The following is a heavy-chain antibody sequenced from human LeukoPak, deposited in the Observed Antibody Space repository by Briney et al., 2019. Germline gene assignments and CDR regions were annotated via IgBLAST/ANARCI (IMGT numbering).Heavy chain of an antibody. J-gene: IGHJ3*02. CDR3: AKDPRSQLPSAFDI. D-gene: IGHD2-2*01. V-gene: IGHV3-30*02. Sequence: GGSLRLSCAASGFTFSSYGMHWVRQAPGKGLEWVAFIRYDGSKKYYADSVKGRFTISRDNSKNTLYLQMNSLRAEDTAVYYCAKDPRSQLPSAFDIWGQGTMVTVSS. CDR2: IRYDGSKK. CDR1: GFTFSSYG.